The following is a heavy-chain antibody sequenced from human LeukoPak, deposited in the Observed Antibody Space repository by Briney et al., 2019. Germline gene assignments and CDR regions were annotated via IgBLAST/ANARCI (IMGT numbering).Heavy chain of an antibody. J-gene: IGHJ4*02. Sequence: GGSLRLSCAASGFTFSDYYMSWIRQAPGKGLEWVSYISSSGSTIYYADSVKGRFTISRDNAKNSLYLQMNSLRAEDTAVYYCARDTFDYDSSGLPNLDYWGQGTLVTVSS. CDR1: GFTFSDYY. V-gene: IGHV3-11*01. CDR3: ARDTFDYDSSGLPNLDY. D-gene: IGHD3-22*01. CDR2: ISSSGSTI.